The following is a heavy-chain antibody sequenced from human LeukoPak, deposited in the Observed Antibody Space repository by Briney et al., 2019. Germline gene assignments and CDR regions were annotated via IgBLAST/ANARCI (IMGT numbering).Heavy chain of an antibody. CDR2: INAGNGNT. Sequence: ASVKISCKASGYTFTTYAMHWVRQAPGQRLEWMGWINAGNGNTKYSQKFQGRVIITRDTSASKAYMELRSLRSEDTAIYYCARFTMTRGWFDPWGQGTLVIVSS. J-gene: IGHJ5*02. CDR1: GYTFTTYA. V-gene: IGHV1-3*01. D-gene: IGHD3-22*01. CDR3: ARFTMTRGWFDP.